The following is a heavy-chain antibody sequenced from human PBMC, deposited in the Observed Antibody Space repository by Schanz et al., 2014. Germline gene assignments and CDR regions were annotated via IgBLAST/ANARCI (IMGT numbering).Heavy chain of an antibody. D-gene: IGHD1-26*01. CDR2: VCYDGSKK. CDR3: VKDLQRELLRDDHYYGMDV. CDR1: GFTFNGAY. V-gene: IGHV3-33*06. Sequence: IHLVESGGGLVMPGGSLRLSCAASGFTFNGAYMTWVRQAPGKGLEWVAVVCYDGSKKYYADSVKGRFTTSRDNSKNTMYLQMNSLRAEDTAVYYCVKDLQRELLRDDHYYGMDVWGQGTTVTVSS. J-gene: IGHJ6*02.